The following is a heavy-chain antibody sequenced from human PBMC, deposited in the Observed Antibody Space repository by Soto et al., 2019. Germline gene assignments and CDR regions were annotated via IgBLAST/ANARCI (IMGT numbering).Heavy chain of an antibody. J-gene: IGHJ4*02. Sequence: QVQLVQSGAEVKKPGSSVKVSCKASGGTFSSYAISWVRQAPGQGLEWMGGIIPIFGTANYAQKFQGRVTXXAXEXXSTAYMELGSLRSEDTAVYYCANLLNPTVTSGFDSWGQGALVTVSS. CDR3: ANLLNPTVTSGFDS. D-gene: IGHD4-17*01. CDR1: GGTFSSYA. CDR2: IIPIFGTA. V-gene: IGHV1-69*12.